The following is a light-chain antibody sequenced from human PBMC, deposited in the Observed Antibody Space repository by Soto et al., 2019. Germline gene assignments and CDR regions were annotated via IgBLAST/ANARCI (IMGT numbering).Light chain of an antibody. CDR1: QGISNH. V-gene: IGKV1-27*01. Sequence: DIQMTQSPSSLSASVGDRVTITCRASQGISNHLAWFQQKPGEVPNLLIYAASTLQSGVPSRFSGSGSGTDFTLTISYLQSEDFGTYYCQQYYSYPRTFGQGSKVDIK. CDR3: QQYYSYPRT. CDR2: AAS. J-gene: IGKJ1*01.